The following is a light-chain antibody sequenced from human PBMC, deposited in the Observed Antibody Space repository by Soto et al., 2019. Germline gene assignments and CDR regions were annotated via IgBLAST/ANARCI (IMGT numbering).Light chain of an antibody. CDR2: GAS. Sequence: EIVLTQSPGTLSLSPGERATLSCRTSQSVSSSDLAWYQQKPGQAPRLLIYGASSRATGIPDRFSGSGSGTDFTLTISRLEPEDFAVYYCQQYGTSFWTFGQGTQVEIK. J-gene: IGKJ1*01. CDR3: QQYGTSFWT. CDR1: QSVSSSD. V-gene: IGKV3-20*01.